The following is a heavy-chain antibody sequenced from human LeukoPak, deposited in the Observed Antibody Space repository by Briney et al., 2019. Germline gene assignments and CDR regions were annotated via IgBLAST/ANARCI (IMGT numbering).Heavy chain of an antibody. Sequence: GRSLRLSCAASGFTFSKYTIHWVRQAPGKGLEWGAVISNDGSNKYYADSVKGRFTISRDNSKNTLYLQMDSLRAEDTAVYYCARGDFGVVITYSWFDPWGQGTLVTVSS. CDR2: ISNDGSNK. V-gene: IGHV3-30*04. D-gene: IGHD3-3*01. J-gene: IGHJ5*02. CDR1: GFTFSKYT. CDR3: ARGDFGVVITYSWFDP.